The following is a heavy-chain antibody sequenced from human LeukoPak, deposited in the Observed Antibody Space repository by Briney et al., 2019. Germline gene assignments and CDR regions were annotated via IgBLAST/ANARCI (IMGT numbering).Heavy chain of an antibody. J-gene: IGHJ3*02. CDR2: IDNSGST. CDR1: DGSISNYY. Sequence: SETLSLTCTVSDGSISNYYWSWVRQPPGKGLEWIAYIDNSGSTNYNPSLRSRVTISIGTSRNQFSLKLSSVTAADTAVYYCARTDYYDSSVIYYYALDIWGQGTMVTVSS. D-gene: IGHD3-22*01. V-gene: IGHV4-59*01. CDR3: ARTDYYDSSVIYYYALDI.